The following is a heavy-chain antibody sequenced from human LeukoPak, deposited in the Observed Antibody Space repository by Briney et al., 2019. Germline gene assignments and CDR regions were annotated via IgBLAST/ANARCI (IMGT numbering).Heavy chain of an antibody. CDR1: GASISTYY. D-gene: IGHD3-22*01. CDR3: ASAYDSSGYLVY. J-gene: IGHJ4*02. Sequence: SETLSLTCTVSGASISTYYCSWIRQPAGKGLEWIVRIYTSGITSYNPSLKSRVTMSVDTSKTPFSLKLSSVTAADTAVYYCASAYDSSGYLVYWGQGTLVTVSS. V-gene: IGHV4-4*07. CDR2: IYTSGIT.